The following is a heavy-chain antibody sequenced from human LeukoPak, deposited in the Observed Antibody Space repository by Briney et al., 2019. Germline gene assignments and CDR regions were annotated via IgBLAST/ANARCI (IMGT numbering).Heavy chain of an antibody. Sequence: GGSLRLSCAASGFTFTNYNMNWVRQAPGKGLEWVSSISIRSSHIYYTDSVKGRFTISRDNAKNSLYPQINSPRAEDTAVYYCARTSYYVSHAFDIWGQGTMVTVSS. CDR1: GFTFTNYN. CDR3: ARTSYYVSHAFDI. D-gene: IGHD3-16*01. J-gene: IGHJ3*02. V-gene: IGHV3-21*01. CDR2: ISIRSSHI.